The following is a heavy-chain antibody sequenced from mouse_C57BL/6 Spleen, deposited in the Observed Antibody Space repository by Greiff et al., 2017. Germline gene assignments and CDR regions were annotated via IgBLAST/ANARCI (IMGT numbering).Heavy chain of an antibody. J-gene: IGHJ4*01. V-gene: IGHV1-81*01. Sequence: LQESGAELARPGASVKLSCKASGYTFTSYGISWVKQRPGQGLEWIGEIYPRSGNTYYNEKFKGKATLTADKSSSTANMELRSLTSEDSAVYFCARAVEYRYAMDYWGQGTSVTVSS. D-gene: IGHD5-1*01. CDR3: ARAVEYRYAMDY. CDR2: IYPRSGNT. CDR1: GYTFTSYG.